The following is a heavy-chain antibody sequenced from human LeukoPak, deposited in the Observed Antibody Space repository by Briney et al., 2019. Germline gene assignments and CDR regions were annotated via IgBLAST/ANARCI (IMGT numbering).Heavy chain of an antibody. CDR3: ARDPGGESSGPFFDF. J-gene: IGHJ4*02. D-gene: IGHD3-22*01. CDR1: GFTFNSYA. V-gene: IGHV3-30-3*01. CDR2: ISYDGSNK. Sequence: GGSLRLSCAASGFTFNSYAMHWVRQAPGKGLEWVAVISYDGSNKYYAGSVKGRFTISRDNSKNTLYLQMNSLRAEDTAVYYCARDPGGESSGPFFDFWGQGTLVTVSS.